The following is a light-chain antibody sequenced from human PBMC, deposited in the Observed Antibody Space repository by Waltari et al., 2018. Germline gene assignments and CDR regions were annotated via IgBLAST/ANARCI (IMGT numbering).Light chain of an antibody. CDR3: QQFNTYPIP. CDR2: EAS. Sequence: DIQMTQSPSTLSASVGDRVPITCRASHSISTWLAWYQQKPGKAPKLLIYEASSLVNGVPSRFSGSGSGTEFTLTISSLQPDDFATYYCQQFNTYPIPFGRGTKVDIK. CDR1: HSISTW. J-gene: IGKJ3*01. V-gene: IGKV1-5*03.